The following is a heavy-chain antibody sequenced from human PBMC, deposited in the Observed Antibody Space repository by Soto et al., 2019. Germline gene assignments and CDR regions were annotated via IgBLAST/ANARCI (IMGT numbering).Heavy chain of an antibody. D-gene: IGHD3-22*01. CDR1: GGSISSGGYS. Sequence: ASETLSLTCAVSGGSISSGGYSWSWIRQPPGKGLEWIGYIYHSGSTYYNPSLKSRVTISVDRSKNQFSLKLSSVTAADTAVYYCARAPYYYDSSGSIRTEYFQHWGQGTLVTVS. CDR2: IYHSGST. CDR3: ARAPYYYDSSGSIRTEYFQH. J-gene: IGHJ1*01. V-gene: IGHV4-30-2*01.